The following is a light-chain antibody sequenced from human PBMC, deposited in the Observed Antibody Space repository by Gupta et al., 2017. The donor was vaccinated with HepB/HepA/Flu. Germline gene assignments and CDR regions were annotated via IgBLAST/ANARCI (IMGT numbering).Light chain of an antibody. CDR1: QSISSY. V-gene: IGKV1-39*01. CDR3: QQSYSTPGS. CDR2: AAS. Sequence: DIQMTQSPSSLSASVGDRVTITCRASQSISSYLNWYQQKPGKAPKLLIYAASSLQSGVPSRFSGSGCGTDFTLTISMLQPEDFATYCLQQSYSTPGSFGQGTKLEIK. J-gene: IGKJ2*04.